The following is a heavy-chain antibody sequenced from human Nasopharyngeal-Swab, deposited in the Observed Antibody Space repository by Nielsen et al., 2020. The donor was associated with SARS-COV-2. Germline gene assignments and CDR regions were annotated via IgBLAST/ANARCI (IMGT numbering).Heavy chain of an antibody. CDR2: IHHSGST. Sequence: SETLSLTCAVYGGSFSGYYCSWIRQPPGKGLEWIGEIHHSGSTDYNPSLKSRVTISVDTSKNQFSLKLSSVTAADTAVFYCARGPVRYDFWSGYYCGCDYWGKGTLVTVSS. CDR3: ARGPVRYDFWSGYYCGCDY. J-gene: IGHJ4*02. D-gene: IGHD3-3*01. CDR1: GGSFSGYY. V-gene: IGHV4-34*01.